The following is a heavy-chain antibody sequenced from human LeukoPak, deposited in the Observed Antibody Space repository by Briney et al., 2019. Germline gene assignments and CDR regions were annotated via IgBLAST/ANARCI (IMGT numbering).Heavy chain of an antibody. D-gene: IGHD2-2*01. CDR3: ARDWGDCSSTSCYGDAFDI. CDR2: INPNSGGT. Sequence: ASVTVSCKASGYTFTGYYMHWVRQAPGQGLEWMGWINPNSGGTNYAQKFQGWVTMTRDTSISTAYMELSRLRSDDTAVYYCARDWGDCSSTSCYGDAFDIWGQGTMVTVSS. V-gene: IGHV1-2*04. J-gene: IGHJ3*02. CDR1: GYTFTGYY.